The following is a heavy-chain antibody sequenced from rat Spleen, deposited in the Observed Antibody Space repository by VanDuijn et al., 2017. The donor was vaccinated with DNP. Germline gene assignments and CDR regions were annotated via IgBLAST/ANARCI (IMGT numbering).Heavy chain of an antibody. Sequence: EVQLVESGGGLVQPGRSLKLSCVASGFTFSDYAMAWVRQAPKKGLEWVAASSPSGSRTYYADSVKGRFTISRDDAQTTLYLQLTGLRSEDTAAYYCSRRPYYYSGALYYYAMDAWGQGTSVTVSS. CDR2: SSPSGSRT. CDR1: GFTFSDYA. CDR3: SRRPYYYSGALYYYAMDA. V-gene: IGHV5-22*01. J-gene: IGHJ4*01. D-gene: IGHD1-1*01.